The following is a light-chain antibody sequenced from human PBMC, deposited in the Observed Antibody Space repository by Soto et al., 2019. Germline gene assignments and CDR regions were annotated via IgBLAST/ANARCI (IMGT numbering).Light chain of an antibody. CDR3: QQRSDWPST. CDR1: QSVRRY. J-gene: IGKJ4*01. CDR2: DAS. Sequence: EIVLTQSPATLSLSPGERATLSCRASQSVRRYLAWYQQKPGQAPRLLIYDASNRAPGIPARFSGSGSGTDFTLTISSLEPEDCAVYYCQQRSDWPSTFGGGTKLQIK. V-gene: IGKV3-11*01.